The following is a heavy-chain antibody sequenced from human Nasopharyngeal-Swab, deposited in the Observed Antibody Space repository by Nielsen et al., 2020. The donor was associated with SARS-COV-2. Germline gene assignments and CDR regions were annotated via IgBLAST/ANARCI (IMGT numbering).Heavy chain of an antibody. CDR3: ALGSGYFRGRAEFDY. Sequence: GESLKISCAASGFTVSSNYMSWVRQAPGKGLEWVSVIYSGGSTYYADSVKGTFTISRDNSKNTLYLQMNSLRAEDTAVYYCALGSGYFRGRAEFDYWGQGTLVTVSS. CDR1: GFTVSSNY. D-gene: IGHD3-3*01. J-gene: IGHJ4*02. CDR2: IYSGGST. V-gene: IGHV3-66*01.